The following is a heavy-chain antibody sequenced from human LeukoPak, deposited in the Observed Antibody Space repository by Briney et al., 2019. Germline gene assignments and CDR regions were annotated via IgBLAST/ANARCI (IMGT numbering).Heavy chain of an antibody. CDR2: IYHSGST. CDR1: GYSISSGYY. D-gene: IGHD2-2*01. J-gene: IGHJ2*01. CDR3: ARLFCGSTSCYHWYFDL. V-gene: IGHV4-38-2*01. Sequence: PSETLSLTCAVSGYSISSGYYWGWIRQPPGKGLEWIGSIYHSGSTYYNPSLKSRVTLSVDTSKNQFSLKLSSVTAADTAVYYCARLFCGSTSCYHWYFDLWGRGTLVTVSS.